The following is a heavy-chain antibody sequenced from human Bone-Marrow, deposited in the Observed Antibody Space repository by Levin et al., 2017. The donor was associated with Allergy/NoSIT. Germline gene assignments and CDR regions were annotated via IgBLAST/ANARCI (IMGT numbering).Heavy chain of an antibody. D-gene: IGHD5-24*01. CDR2: ITGGGGTI. J-gene: IGHJ5*02. V-gene: IGHV3-23*01. Sequence: RSSETLSLTCAASGFTFRSYAMSWVRQAPGKGLEWVSVITGGGGTIYYADSVRGRFTISRDNSKNTLYLQMNNLRAEDTAVYYCAKSAVEMATILGSWGQGTLVTVSS. CDR1: GFTFRSYA. CDR3: AKSAVEMATILGS.